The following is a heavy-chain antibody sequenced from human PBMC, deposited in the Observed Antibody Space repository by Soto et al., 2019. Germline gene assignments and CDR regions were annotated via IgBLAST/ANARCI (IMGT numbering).Heavy chain of an antibody. CDR1: GYTFTSYD. CDR2: MTPNSGDT. D-gene: IGHD1-20*01. CDR3: ARNLYNTGSFDH. Sequence: QVQLVQSGAEVKKPGASVKVSCKASGYTFTSYDINWVRQAPGQGLEWVGWMTPNSGDTGYAQTFQGRVTLTRDTSRSTAYMELSSLTSEDTAVYHCARNLYNTGSFDHWGQGTLVTVSS. V-gene: IGHV1-8*02. J-gene: IGHJ4*02.